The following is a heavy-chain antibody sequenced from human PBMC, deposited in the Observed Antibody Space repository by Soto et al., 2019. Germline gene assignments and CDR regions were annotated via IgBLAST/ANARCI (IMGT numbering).Heavy chain of an antibody. V-gene: IGHV4-4*02. CDR1: GGSISSTNW. Sequence: SETLSLTCVVSGGSISSTNWWTWVRQTPGKGLEWIGEIYHTGSTNYNPSLKSRVIISVDTSKNQFSLKLSSVTAADTAVYYCATLPHYGDPNAGFWGHGILVTVSS. D-gene: IGHD4-17*01. CDR2: IYHTGST. J-gene: IGHJ4*01. CDR3: ATLPHYGDPNAGF.